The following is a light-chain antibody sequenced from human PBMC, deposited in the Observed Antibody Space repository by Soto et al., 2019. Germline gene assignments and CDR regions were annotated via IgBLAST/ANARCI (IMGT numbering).Light chain of an antibody. J-gene: IGKJ1*01. V-gene: IGKV1-5*03. CDR2: KAS. Sequence: DIQMTQSPSTPSGSVGDRVTITCRASQTISSWLAWYQRKPGKAPNLLIFKASTLDSGVPSRFSGSGSGTEFTLTISSLQPEDVATYFCQQYNTYSGTFGQGTKVDIK. CDR3: QQYNTYSGT. CDR1: QTISSW.